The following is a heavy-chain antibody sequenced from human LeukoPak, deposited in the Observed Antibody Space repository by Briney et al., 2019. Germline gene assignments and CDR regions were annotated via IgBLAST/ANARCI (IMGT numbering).Heavy chain of an antibody. CDR3: ARDYYGSGSYYEGYYYYYMDV. J-gene: IGHJ6*03. V-gene: IGHV4-59*01. CDR1: GGPISSYY. Sequence: ASETLSLTCTVSGGPISSYYWSWIRQPPGKGLEWIGYIYYSGSTNYNPSLKSRVTISVDTSKNQFSLKLSSVTAADTAVYYCARDYYGSGSYYEGYYYYYMDVWGKGTTVTVSS. CDR2: IYYSGST. D-gene: IGHD3-10*01.